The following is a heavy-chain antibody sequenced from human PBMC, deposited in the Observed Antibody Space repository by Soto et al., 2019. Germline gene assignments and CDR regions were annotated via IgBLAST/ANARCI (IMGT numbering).Heavy chain of an antibody. CDR1: GYTFTGYA. Sequence: QVQLVQSGAEEKKPGASVKVSCKASGYTFTGYAMHWVRQAPGQRLEWMGWINAGNGNTKYSQKFQDRVTITRDTSASTAYMELSSLRSEDTAVYYCARAVAVPADFDYWGQGTLFTVSS. J-gene: IGHJ4*02. CDR3: ARAVAVPADFDY. D-gene: IGHD6-19*01. V-gene: IGHV1-3*05. CDR2: INAGNGNT.